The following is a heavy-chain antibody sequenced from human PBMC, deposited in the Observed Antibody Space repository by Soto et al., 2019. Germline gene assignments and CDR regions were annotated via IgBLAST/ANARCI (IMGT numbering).Heavy chain of an antibody. D-gene: IGHD5-18*01. V-gene: IGHV3-7*01. CDR1: GFTFSSYY. CDR2: IKQDGSER. J-gene: IGHJ3*02. Sequence: GGSLRLSCAASGFTFSSYYMSWVRQPPGKGLEWVANIKQDGSERYYVDSVKGRFTISRDNAKSSLYLQMNSLRLEDTAVYYCARDGYSAGFDIWGQGTMVTV. CDR3: ARDGYSAGFDI.